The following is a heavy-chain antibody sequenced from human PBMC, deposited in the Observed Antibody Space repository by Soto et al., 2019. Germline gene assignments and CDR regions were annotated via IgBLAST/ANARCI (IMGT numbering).Heavy chain of an antibody. CDR1: GGSISSYY. CDR3: ARSGGIAARPDY. D-gene: IGHD6-6*01. J-gene: IGHJ4*02. Sequence: SETLSLTCTVSGGSISSYYWSWIRQPPGKGLEWIGNIYYSGSTNYNPSLKSRVTISVDTSKNQFSLKLSSVTAADTAVYYCARSGGIAARPDYWGQGTLVTVSS. V-gene: IGHV4-59*08. CDR2: IYYSGST.